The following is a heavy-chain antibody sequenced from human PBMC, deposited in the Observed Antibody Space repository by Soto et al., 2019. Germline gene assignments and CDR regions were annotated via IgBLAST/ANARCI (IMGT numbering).Heavy chain of an antibody. V-gene: IGHV1-8*02. J-gene: IGHJ4*02. D-gene: IGHD1-20*01. Sequence: QVQLVQSGAEVKKPGASVKVSCKASGYTFTSYDINWVRQAPGQGLEWVGWMTPNSGDTGYAQTFQGRVTLTRDTSRSTASVDLSSLTSKDTAVYYCARNLYNTGSFDHWGQGTLVTVSS. CDR3: ARNLYNTGSFDH. CDR2: MTPNSGDT. CDR1: GYTFTSYD.